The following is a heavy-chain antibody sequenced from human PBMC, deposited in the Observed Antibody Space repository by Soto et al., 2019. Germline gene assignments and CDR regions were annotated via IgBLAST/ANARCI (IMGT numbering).Heavy chain of an antibody. V-gene: IGHV6-1*01. D-gene: IGHD6-13*01. CDR1: GDSVSSNSAA. CDR3: ARVQYSSSWYFSYGMDV. CDR2: TYYRSKWYN. J-gene: IGHJ6*02. Sequence: SQTLSLTCAISGDSVSSNSAAWNWIRQSPSRGLEWLGRTYYRSKWYNDYAVSMKSRITINPDTSKNQFSLQLNSVTPEDTAVYYCARVQYSSSWYFSYGMDVWGQGTTVTVSS.